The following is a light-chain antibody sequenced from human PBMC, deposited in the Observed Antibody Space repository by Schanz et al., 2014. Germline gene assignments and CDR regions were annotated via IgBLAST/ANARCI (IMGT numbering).Light chain of an antibody. CDR3: QQYGSSPPLT. J-gene: IGKJ4*01. Sequence: EIVLTQSPGTLSLSPGERVALSCRASQTIRTNFLAWYQQKPGQAPRLLIFDASNRATGVPDRFSGSGSGTDFTLTISRLEPEDFAVYYCQQYGSSPPLTFGGGTKVEIK. CDR2: DAS. V-gene: IGKV3-20*01. CDR1: QTIRTNF.